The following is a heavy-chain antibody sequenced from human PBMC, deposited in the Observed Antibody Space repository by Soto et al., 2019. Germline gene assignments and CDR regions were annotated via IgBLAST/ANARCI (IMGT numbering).Heavy chain of an antibody. CDR2: IYWDEDK. CDR1: GFSLTSSGVG. CDR3: GHSGGYRIIDY. V-gene: IGHV2-5*02. J-gene: IGHJ4*01. D-gene: IGHD2-15*01. Sequence: QITLKESGPTLVKPTQTLTLTCTFSGFSLTSSGVGVGWIRQPPGKALEWLGIIYWDEDKRYSPSLKSRLTIAKDTSNNQVVLKMTYMDTVDTATYYCGHSGGYRIIDYWCQGILVTVSS.